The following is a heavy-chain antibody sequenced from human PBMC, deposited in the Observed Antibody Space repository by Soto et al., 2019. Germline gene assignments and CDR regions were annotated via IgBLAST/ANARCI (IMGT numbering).Heavy chain of an antibody. J-gene: IGHJ6*03. Sequence: EVQLVESGGGLVQPGGSLRLSCAASGFTFSDHYMDWVRQAPGNGLEWIGRIRIKPRGYTTEYAASVTGRFTISRDDSHMSLYLQMNSLKTEDTAMYFCVRDTGHNTHFYMDVWGNGIMVTVSS. V-gene: IGHV3-72*01. CDR2: IRIKPRGYTT. CDR3: VRDTGHNTHFYMDV. CDR1: GFTFSDHY. D-gene: IGHD1-1*01.